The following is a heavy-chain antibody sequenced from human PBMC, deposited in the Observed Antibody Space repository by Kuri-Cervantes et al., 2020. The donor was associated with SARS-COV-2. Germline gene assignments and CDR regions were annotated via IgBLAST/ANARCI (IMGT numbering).Heavy chain of an antibody. CDR1: GFTFSGHW. D-gene: IGHD2-15*01. CDR2: INPDGSYT. CDR3: ARSVVVVAAPYDY. J-gene: IGHJ4*02. Sequence: GESLKISCAASGFTFSGHWIHWVRQAPGKGLVWVSRINPDGSYTNNADSVKGRFTLSRDNAKNMLFLQMNSLRSEDTAVYYCARSVVVVAAPYDYWGQGTLVTVSS. V-gene: IGHV3-74*01.